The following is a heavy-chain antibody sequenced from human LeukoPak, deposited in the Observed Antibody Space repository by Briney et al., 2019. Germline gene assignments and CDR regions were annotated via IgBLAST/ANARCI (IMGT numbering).Heavy chain of an antibody. J-gene: IGHJ5*02. CDR1: GGSISSGDYY. D-gene: IGHD2-15*01. CDR2: IYYSGST. V-gene: IGHV4-30-4*08. CDR3: ARVLGYCSGGSCYPSQFDP. Sequence: PSQTLSLTCTVSGGSISSGDYYWSWIRQPPGKGLEWIGYIYYSGSTYYNPSLKSRVTIVVDTSKNQFSLKLTSVPAADTAVYYCARVLGYCSGGSCYPSQFDPWGQGTLVTVSS.